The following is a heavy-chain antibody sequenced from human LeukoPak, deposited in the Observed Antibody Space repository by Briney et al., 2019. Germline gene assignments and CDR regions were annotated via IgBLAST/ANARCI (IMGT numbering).Heavy chain of an antibody. CDR1: GGSISSSTYY. CDR2: ISYSGST. V-gene: IGHV4-39*01. J-gene: IGHJ4*02. D-gene: IGHD6-19*01. CDR3: ARQEAGTDY. Sequence: SETLSLTCTVSGGSISSSTYYWGWIRQPPGKGLEWIGSISYSGSTYYNPSLKTRVTISVDTSKNQCSLKPSSVTAADTAVYYCARQEAGTDYWGQGTLVTVSS.